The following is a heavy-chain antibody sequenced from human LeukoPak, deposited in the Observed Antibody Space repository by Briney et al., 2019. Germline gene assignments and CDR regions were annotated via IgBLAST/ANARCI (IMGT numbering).Heavy chain of an antibody. CDR1: GGSISSYY. CDR3: ARDPDYGDAFDI. D-gene: IGHD4-17*01. Sequence: SETLSLTCPVSGGSISSYYWSWIRQPAGKGLEWIGRIYTSGSTNYNPSLKSRVTMSVDTSKNQFSLKLSSVTAADTAVYYCARDPDYGDAFDIWGQGTMVTVSS. V-gene: IGHV4-4*07. J-gene: IGHJ3*02. CDR2: IYTSGST.